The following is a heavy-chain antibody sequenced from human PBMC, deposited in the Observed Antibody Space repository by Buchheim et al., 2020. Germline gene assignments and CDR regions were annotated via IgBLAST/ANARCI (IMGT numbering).Heavy chain of an antibody. CDR1: GFTFSSYA. J-gene: IGHJ6*02. CDR3: AKDGQYYYGSGSLSTYYYGMDV. V-gene: IGHV3-23*04. CDR2: ISGSGGST. Sequence: EVQLVESGGGLVQPGGSLRLSCAASGFTFSSYAMSWVRQAPGKGLEWVSAISGSGGSTYYADSVKGRFTISRDNSKNTRYLQMNSLRAEDTAVYYCAKDGQYYYGSGSLSTYYYGMDVWGQGTT. D-gene: IGHD3-10*01.